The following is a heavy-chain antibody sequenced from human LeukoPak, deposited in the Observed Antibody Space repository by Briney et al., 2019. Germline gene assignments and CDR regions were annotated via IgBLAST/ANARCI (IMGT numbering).Heavy chain of an antibody. J-gene: IGHJ3*02. D-gene: IGHD7-27*01. CDR3: AREILTGYAFDI. V-gene: IGHV3-21*01. CDR1: GFTFSGYR. Sequence: PGGSLRLSCAASGFTFSGYRINWVRQAPGKGLEWVSSISSSSTYIYYADSVKGRFTISRDNSKNTLYLQMNSLRAEDTALYYCAREILTGYAFDIWGQGTMVTVSS. CDR2: ISSSSTYI.